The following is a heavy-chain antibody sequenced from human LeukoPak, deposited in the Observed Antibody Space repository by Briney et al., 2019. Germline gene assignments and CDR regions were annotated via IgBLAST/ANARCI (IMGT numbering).Heavy chain of an antibody. CDR2: ISYSGST. D-gene: IGHD2-15*01. CDR3: ARTGLYCSGGSCYSSLDY. J-gene: IGHJ4*02. CDR1: GGSISNYY. Sequence: SETLSLTCTVSGGSISNYYWSWIRQPPGKGLEWIGYISYSGSTISNPSLKSRVTISVDTSKNQFSLKLTSVTAADTALYYCARTGLYCSGGSCYSSLDYWGQGTLVTVSS. V-gene: IGHV4-59*01.